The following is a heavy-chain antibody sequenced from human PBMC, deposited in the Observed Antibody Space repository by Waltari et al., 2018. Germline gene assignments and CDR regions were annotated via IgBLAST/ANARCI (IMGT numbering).Heavy chain of an antibody. D-gene: IGHD3-16*01. CDR1: GGSISSGGYY. CDR2: IYYSGST. J-gene: IGHJ5*02. V-gene: IGHV4-31*01. Sequence: QVQLQESGPGLVKPSPTLSLTCTVSGGSISSGGYYWRWIRQHPGKGLEGSGYIYYSGSTYYNPSLKSLVTISVDTSKNQFSLKLSSVTAADTAVYYCARGLFMITFGGVSKDLPSPAHWFDPWGQGTLVTVSS. CDR3: ARGLFMITFGGVSKDLPSPAHWFDP.